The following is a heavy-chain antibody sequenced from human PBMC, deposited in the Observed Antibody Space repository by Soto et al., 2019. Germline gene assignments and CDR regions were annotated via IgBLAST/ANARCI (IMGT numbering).Heavy chain of an antibody. D-gene: IGHD1-20*01. V-gene: IGHV3-7*05. J-gene: IGHJ4*02. CDR3: ARAFNSYRDY. CDR1: GFTFSSHW. CDR2: INQDGSGK. Sequence: PGGSLRLSCAASGFTFSSHWMSWVRQAPGKGLEGVAVINQDGSGKYYVDSVKGRFTISRDNAKNSLFLQMNSLRVEDTAVYYCARAFNSYRDYWGQGT.